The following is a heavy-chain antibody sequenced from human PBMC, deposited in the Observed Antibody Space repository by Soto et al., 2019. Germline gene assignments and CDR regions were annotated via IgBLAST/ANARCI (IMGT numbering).Heavy chain of an antibody. Sequence: GSLRLSCAASGFTFSSYAMSWVRQAPGKGLERVSAISGSGGSTYYADSVKGRFTISRDNSKNTLYLQMNSLRAEDTAVYYCAKAPIVATRDYYYYYMDVWGKGTTVTVSS. J-gene: IGHJ6*03. CDR3: AKAPIVATRDYYYYYMDV. D-gene: IGHD5-12*01. CDR1: GFTFSSYA. CDR2: ISGSGGST. V-gene: IGHV3-23*01.